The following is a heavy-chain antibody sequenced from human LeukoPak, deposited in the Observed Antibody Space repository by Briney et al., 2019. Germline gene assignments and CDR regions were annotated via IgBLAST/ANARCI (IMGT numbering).Heavy chain of an antibody. CDR3: ARSPAAMRYFDWLLRPYFDY. D-gene: IGHD3-9*01. J-gene: IGHJ4*02. V-gene: IGHV3-7*03. Sequence: GGSLRLSCAASGFTFSSYWMRWVRQAPGKGLEWVANIKQDGSEKYYVDSVKGRFTISRDNAKNSLYLQMNSLRAEDTAVYYCARSPAAMRYFDWLLRPYFDYWGQGTLVTVSS. CDR1: GFTFSSYW. CDR2: IKQDGSEK.